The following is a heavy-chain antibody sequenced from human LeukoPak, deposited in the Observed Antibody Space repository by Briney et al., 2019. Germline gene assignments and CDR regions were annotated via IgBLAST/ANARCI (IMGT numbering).Heavy chain of an antibody. CDR3: AKDGEYYGSGSVGWFDP. CDR1: GFTFSSSA. D-gene: IGHD3-10*01. Sequence: GGSLRLSCAASGFTFSSSAMHWVRQAPGKGLEWVAFIRYDGSNKYYAESVKGRFTVSRDNSKNTLSLQMNSLRAADTAVYYCAKDGEYYGSGSVGWFDPWGQGTLVTVSS. V-gene: IGHV3-30*02. CDR2: IRYDGSNK. J-gene: IGHJ5*02.